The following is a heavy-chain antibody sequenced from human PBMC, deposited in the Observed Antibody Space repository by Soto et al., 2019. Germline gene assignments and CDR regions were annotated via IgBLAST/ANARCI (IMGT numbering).Heavy chain of an antibody. CDR3: ARHGYAQPWAPFDY. D-gene: IGHD2-8*01. CDR1: GYSFTSYW. J-gene: IGHJ4*02. Sequence: PGESLKISCKGSGYSFTSYWISWVRQMPGKGLEWMGRIDPSDSYTNYSPSFQGHVTTSADKSISTAYLQWSSLKASDTAMYYCARHGYAQPWAPFDYWGQGTLVTVSS. V-gene: IGHV5-10-1*01. CDR2: IDPSDSYT.